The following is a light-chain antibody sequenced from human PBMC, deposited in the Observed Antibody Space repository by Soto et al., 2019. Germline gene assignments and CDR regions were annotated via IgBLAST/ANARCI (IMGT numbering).Light chain of an antibody. CDR3: ETWDSRLSVYV. CDR2: END. J-gene: IGLJ1*01. V-gene: IGLV1-51*02. Sequence: QSVLTQPPSVSAAPGQKVTISCSGSSSNIGNNYVSWYQQLPGTAPKLLIYENDKRFSGIPDRFSGSKSGTSATLGITGLQTGDEADYYCETWDSRLSVYVFGTGTKVTVL. CDR1: SSNIGNNY.